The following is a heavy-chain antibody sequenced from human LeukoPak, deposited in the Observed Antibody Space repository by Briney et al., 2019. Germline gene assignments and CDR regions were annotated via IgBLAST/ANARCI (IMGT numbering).Heavy chain of an antibody. CDR3: ARTSSSWYQQGIDY. CDR1: GGSISSYY. Sequence: ASETLSLTCTVSGGSISSYYWSWIRQPPGKGLEWIGYIYYSGSTNYNPSLKSRVTISVDTSKNQSSLKLSSVTAADTAVYYCARTSSSWYQQGIDYWGQGTLVTVSS. J-gene: IGHJ4*02. D-gene: IGHD6-13*01. CDR2: IYYSGST. V-gene: IGHV4-59*08.